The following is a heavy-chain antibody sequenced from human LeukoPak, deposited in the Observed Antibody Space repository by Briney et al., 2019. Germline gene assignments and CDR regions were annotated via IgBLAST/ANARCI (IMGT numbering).Heavy chain of an antibody. CDR2: VGHSGSA. Sequence: PSETLSLTCAVSGGSFSAFFWRWIRQPPGKGLEWIGDVGHSGSADYNPSLKSRVTVSADPSKNQFSLKLSSVTAADTAVYYCARVARDIVVVPAAMQGAFDIWGQGTMVTVSS. CDR3: ARVARDIVVVPAAMQGAFDI. CDR1: GGSFSAFF. J-gene: IGHJ3*02. V-gene: IGHV4-34*01. D-gene: IGHD2-2*01.